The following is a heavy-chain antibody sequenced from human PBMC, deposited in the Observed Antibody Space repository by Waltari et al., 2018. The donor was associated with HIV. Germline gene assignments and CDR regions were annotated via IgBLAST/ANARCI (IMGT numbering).Heavy chain of an antibody. V-gene: IGHV6-1*01. CDR3: ARSRQLPIDPLDF. CDR2: TYWRSKWHY. J-gene: IGHJ4*02. D-gene: IGHD6-6*01. CDR1: GDRVSSGDAA. Sequence: QVQLQQSGPGLVKPSQTLSLTCSISGDRVSSGDAAWNWVRQFPSGGLEWLGRTYWRSKWHYDYAESVKSRIRVTPDTATNQFSLHLDSVTPGDTAVYFCARSRQLPIDPLDFWGQGTLVSVSS.